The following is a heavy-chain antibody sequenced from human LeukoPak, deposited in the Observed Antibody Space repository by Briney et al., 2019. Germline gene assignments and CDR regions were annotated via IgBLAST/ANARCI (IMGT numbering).Heavy chain of an antibody. CDR1: GFTFADYC. CDR3: GRVYCSTTSCYDYYDYYMDV. V-gene: IGHV3-20*04. D-gene: IGHD2-2*01. J-gene: IGHJ6*03. Sequence: GGSLRLSCAASGFTFADYCMGWVRQAPGKGLEWVSGTNWDGASTGYADSVKGRFTISRDNVKNFLYLQMNSLRVEDTALYFCGRVYCSTTSCYDYYDYYMDVWGKGTTVPVSS. CDR2: TNWDGAST.